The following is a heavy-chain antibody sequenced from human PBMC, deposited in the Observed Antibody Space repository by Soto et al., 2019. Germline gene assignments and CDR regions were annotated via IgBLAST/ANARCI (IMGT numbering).Heavy chain of an antibody. CDR2: IMPIFRTP. CDR1: GGTFSNSA. D-gene: IGHD4-4*01. CDR3: ARHKDRLQLGGNYYYILDV. Sequence: QVQLEQSGAEVKKPGSSVKVSCKASGGTFSNSAISWVRQAPGQGLEWMGGIMPIFRTPDYAQKFQGRLTITADESTTTAYMELSGLRSDDTAVYYCARHKDRLQLGGNYYYILDVWGQGTTVTVSS. V-gene: IGHV1-69*12. J-gene: IGHJ6*02.